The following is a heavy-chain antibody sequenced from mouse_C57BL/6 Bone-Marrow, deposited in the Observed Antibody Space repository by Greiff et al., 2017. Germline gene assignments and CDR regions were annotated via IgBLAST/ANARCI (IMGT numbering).Heavy chain of an antibody. Sequence: VQLQQPGAELVKPGASVKVSCKASGYTFTSYWMHWVKQRPGQGLEWIGRIHPSDSDTNYKQKFKGKATLTVDKSSSTAYMQLSSLTSEDSAVYYCAISGEWYRFAYWGQGTLVTVSA. J-gene: IGHJ3*01. D-gene: IGHD2-1*01. CDR2: IHPSDSDT. CDR1: GYTFTSYW. V-gene: IGHV1-74*01. CDR3: AISGEWYRFAY.